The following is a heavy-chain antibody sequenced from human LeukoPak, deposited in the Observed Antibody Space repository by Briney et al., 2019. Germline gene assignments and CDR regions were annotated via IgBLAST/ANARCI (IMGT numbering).Heavy chain of an antibody. CDR2: INPSGGST. V-gene: IGHV1-46*01. Sequence: ASVKVSCKASGYTFTSYYMHWVRQAPGQGLEWMGIINPSGGSTSYAQKFQGRVTMTRDTSTSTAYMELSSLRSEDTAVYYCAREWSIAAAGTDAFDIWGQGTMVTVSS. CDR3: AREWSIAAAGTDAFDI. CDR1: GYTFTSYY. D-gene: IGHD6-13*01. J-gene: IGHJ3*02.